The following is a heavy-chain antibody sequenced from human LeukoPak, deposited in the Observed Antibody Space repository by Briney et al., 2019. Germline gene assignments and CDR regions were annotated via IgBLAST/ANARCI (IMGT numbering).Heavy chain of an antibody. CDR3: AKAAYSSGYPEMGL. Sequence: GGSLRLSCAASGFTFSSYGMHWVRQAPGKGLEWVAVISYDGSNKYYADSVKGRFTISRDNSKNTLYLQMNSLRAGDTAVYYCAKAAYSSGYPEMGLWGQGTLVTVSS. CDR2: ISYDGSNK. V-gene: IGHV3-30*18. D-gene: IGHD3-22*01. J-gene: IGHJ4*02. CDR1: GFTFSSYG.